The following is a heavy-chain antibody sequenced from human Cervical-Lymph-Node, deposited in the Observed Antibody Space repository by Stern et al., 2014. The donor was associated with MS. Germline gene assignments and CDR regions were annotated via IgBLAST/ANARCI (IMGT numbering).Heavy chain of an antibody. V-gene: IGHV5-51*04. CDR2: IYPGDSDT. CDR3: ARLKGSLTRGTYFDF. Sequence: EVQLVESGAEVEKPGDSLKISCKGSGYSFTKSWIGWVRQMPGKGLEWMGFIYPGDSDTRYSPSFQGQGTISADKPINTPYLQWSSLKASDTAIYYCARLKGSLTRGTYFDFWGQGTLVSVSS. J-gene: IGHJ4*02. D-gene: IGHD4-17*01. CDR1: GYSFTKSW.